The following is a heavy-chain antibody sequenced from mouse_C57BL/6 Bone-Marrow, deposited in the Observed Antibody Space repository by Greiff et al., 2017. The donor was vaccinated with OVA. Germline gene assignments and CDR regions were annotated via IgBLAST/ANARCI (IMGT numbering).Heavy chain of an antibody. Sequence: QVQLQQPGAALVKPGASVKLSCKASGYTFTSYWMQWVKQRPGQGLEWIGEIDPSDSYTNYNQKFKGKATLTVDTSSSTAYMQLSSLTSEDSAVYYCARERDYGGRFDDWGQGTTLTVSS. CDR1: GYTFTSYW. CDR3: ARERDYGGRFDD. CDR2: IDPSDSYT. J-gene: IGHJ2*01. V-gene: IGHV1-50*01. D-gene: IGHD1-1*02.